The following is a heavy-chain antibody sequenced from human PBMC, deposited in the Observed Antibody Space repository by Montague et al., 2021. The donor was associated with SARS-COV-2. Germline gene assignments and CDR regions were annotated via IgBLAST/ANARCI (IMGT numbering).Heavy chain of an antibody. Sequence: SLRLSCAASGFTFSRYAMHWVRQAPGKGPEWVAVISYDGSNKYYXXSVKGRFTISRDNSKNTLYLQMNSLRAEDTAVYYCARDNYDYVWGSYRYIYWGQGTLVTVSS. J-gene: IGHJ4*02. CDR3: ARDNYDYVWGSYRYIY. CDR1: GFTFSRYA. D-gene: IGHD3-16*02. CDR2: ISYDGSNK. V-gene: IGHV3-30*04.